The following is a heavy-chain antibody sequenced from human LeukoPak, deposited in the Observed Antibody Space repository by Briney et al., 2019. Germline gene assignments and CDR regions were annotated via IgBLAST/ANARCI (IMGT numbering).Heavy chain of an antibody. J-gene: IGHJ4*02. D-gene: IGHD2-2*01. Sequence: GGSLRLSCAASGFTFSSYSMNWVRQAPGKGLEWVSSISSSSSYIYYADSMKGRFTISRDNAKNSLYLQMNSLRAEDTAVYYCARGYQLLPIDYWGQGALVTVSS. CDR2: ISSSSSYI. CDR3: ARGYQLLPIDY. V-gene: IGHV3-21*01. CDR1: GFTFSSYS.